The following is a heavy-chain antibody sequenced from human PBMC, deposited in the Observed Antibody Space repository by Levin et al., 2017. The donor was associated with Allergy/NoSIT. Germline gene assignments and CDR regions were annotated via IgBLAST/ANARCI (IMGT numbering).Heavy chain of an antibody. CDR3: ARHAHTSSIAAASDY. D-gene: IGHD6-13*01. V-gene: IGHV4-39*01. J-gene: IGHJ4*02. CDR1: GGSISSSSYY. Sequence: SETLSLTCTVSGGSISSSSYYWGWIRQPPGKGLEWIGSIYYSGSTYYNPSLKSRVTISVDTSKNQFSLKLSSVTAADTAVYYCARHAHTSSIAAASDYWGQGTLVTVSS. CDR2: IYYSGST.